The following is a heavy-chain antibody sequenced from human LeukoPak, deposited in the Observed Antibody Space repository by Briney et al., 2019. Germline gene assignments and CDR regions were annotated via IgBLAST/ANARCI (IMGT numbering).Heavy chain of an antibody. CDR1: GYTFTSYD. CDR3: ALSSGWYKRFDY. Sequence: ASVKVSCKASGYTFTSYDINWVRQATGQGLEWMGWMNPNSGNTGYAQKFQGRVTMSRNTSISTAYMELSSVRSEDTAVYYCALSSGWYKRFDYWGQGTLVTVSS. J-gene: IGHJ4*02. D-gene: IGHD6-19*01. V-gene: IGHV1-8*01. CDR2: MNPNSGNT.